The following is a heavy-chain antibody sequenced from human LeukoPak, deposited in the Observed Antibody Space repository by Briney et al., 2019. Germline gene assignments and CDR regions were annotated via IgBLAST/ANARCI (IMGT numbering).Heavy chain of an antibody. CDR1: GVTFSGYS. V-gene: IGHV3-23*01. Sequence: GGSLRLSCAGSGVTFSGYSMSWVRQAPGKGLEWVSAISGSGGSTYYADSVKGRFTISRDNSKNTLYLQMNSLRAEDTAVYYCAKERVDTALDYFDYWGQGTLVTVSS. D-gene: IGHD5-18*01. J-gene: IGHJ4*02. CDR2: ISGSGGST. CDR3: AKERVDTALDYFDY.